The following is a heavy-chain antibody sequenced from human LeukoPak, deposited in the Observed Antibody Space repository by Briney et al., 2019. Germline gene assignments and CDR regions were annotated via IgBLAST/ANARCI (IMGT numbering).Heavy chain of an antibody. Sequence: GSLILSCAASGFSLSTYGVSWVRQPPGKGLEWVSGITGTGGSTYYADSVKGRFTVSRDTSKNTLYLQMNSLRAEDTAIYYCAKDHGTAVAGFYYWGQGTLVTVSS. V-gene: IGHV3-23*01. CDR1: GFSLSTYG. CDR2: ITGTGGST. D-gene: IGHD6-19*01. J-gene: IGHJ4*02. CDR3: AKDHGTAVAGFYY.